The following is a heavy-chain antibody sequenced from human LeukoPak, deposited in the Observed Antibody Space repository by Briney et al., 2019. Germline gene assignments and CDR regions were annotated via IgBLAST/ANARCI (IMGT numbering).Heavy chain of an antibody. D-gene: IGHD6-13*01. CDR2: IIPILGIA. Sequence: SVKVSCKPSGGTFSSYAISWVRQAPGQGLEWMGRIIPILGIANYAQKFQGRVTITADKSTSTAYMELSSLRSEDTAVYYCARQGIGAAGTWHFDYWGQGTLVTVSS. CDR1: GGTFSSYA. V-gene: IGHV1-69*04. J-gene: IGHJ4*02. CDR3: ARQGIGAAGTWHFDY.